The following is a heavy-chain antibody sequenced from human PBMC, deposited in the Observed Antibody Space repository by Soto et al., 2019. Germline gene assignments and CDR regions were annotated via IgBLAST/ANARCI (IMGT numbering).Heavy chain of an antibody. CDR3: ARGSLTYCSSTSCYLRPPGYGMDV. J-gene: IGHJ6*02. CDR1: GYTFTGYY. CDR2: INPNSGGT. D-gene: IGHD2-2*01. Sequence: GASVKVSCKASGYTFTGYYMHWVRQAPGQRLEWMGWINPNSGGTNYAQKFQGWVTMTRDTSISTAYMELSRLRSDDTAVYYCARGSLTYCSSTSCYLRPPGYGMDVWGQGTTVTVSS. V-gene: IGHV1-2*04.